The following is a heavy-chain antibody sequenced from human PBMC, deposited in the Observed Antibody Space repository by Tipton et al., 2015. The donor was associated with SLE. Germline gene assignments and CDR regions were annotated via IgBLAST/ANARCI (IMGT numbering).Heavy chain of an antibody. CDR3: TTEVVGGGKAFDI. Sequence: QVQLVQSGPEVKKPGASVEISCKASGYAFPAYSFHWVRLAPGQGLQWVGWINPSSGGTKYPQKFQGRVTITRDTSTSTVYMELSGLKPDDTAIYFCTTEVVGGGKAFDIWGQGTLVTVSS. V-gene: IGHV1-2*02. CDR1: GYAFPAYS. D-gene: IGHD3-16*01. J-gene: IGHJ3*02. CDR2: INPSSGGT.